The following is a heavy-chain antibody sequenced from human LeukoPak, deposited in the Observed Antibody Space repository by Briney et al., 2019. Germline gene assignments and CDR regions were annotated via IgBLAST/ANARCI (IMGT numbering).Heavy chain of an antibody. CDR1: GGSISSSSYY. Sequence: SETLSLTCTVSGGSISSSSYYWGWIRQPPGKGLEWIGSIYYSGSTYYNPSLKSRVTISVDTSKSQFSLKLSSVTAADTAVYYCARDITLYGSGSYYSPWGQGTLVTVSS. V-gene: IGHV4-39*07. CDR2: IYYSGST. D-gene: IGHD3-10*01. CDR3: ARDITLYGSGSYYSP. J-gene: IGHJ5*02.